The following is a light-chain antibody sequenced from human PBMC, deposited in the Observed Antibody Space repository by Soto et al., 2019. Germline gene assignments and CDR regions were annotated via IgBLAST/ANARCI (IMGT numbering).Light chain of an antibody. CDR1: SSDVGAYNY. CDR3: SSYGGPNNSNYV. V-gene: IGLV2-8*01. J-gene: IGLJ1*01. Sequence: QSALTQPPSASGSPGQSVTISCTGTSSDVGAYNYVSWYQQHPGKAPKLMISEVNERPSGVPDRFSGSKSGNTASLTVSGLQPEDEADYYCSSYGGPNNSNYVFGTGTKVTVL. CDR2: EVN.